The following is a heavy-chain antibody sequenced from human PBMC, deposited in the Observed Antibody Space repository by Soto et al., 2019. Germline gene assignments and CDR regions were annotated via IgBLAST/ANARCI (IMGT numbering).Heavy chain of an antibody. J-gene: IGHJ4*02. V-gene: IGHV1-18*01. Sequence: QVHLVQSGAEVKKPGASVKVSCQGSGYAFTTYGITWVRQAPGQGLEWMGWISAHNGNTNYAQKLQGRVTVTRDTSTSTAYMELRSLRYDVTAVYYCARGRYWDYWGQGALVTVSS. CDR2: ISAHNGNT. D-gene: IGHD2-8*02. CDR3: ARGRYWDY. CDR1: GYAFTTYG.